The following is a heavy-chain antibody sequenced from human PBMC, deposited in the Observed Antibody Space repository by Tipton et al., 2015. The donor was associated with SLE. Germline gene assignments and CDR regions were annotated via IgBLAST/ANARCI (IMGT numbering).Heavy chain of an antibody. V-gene: IGHV4-59*11. Sequence: TLSLTCTVSGGSFSSHYWSWIRQPPGKGLEWIGYIYYSGNANYNPSLKSRVTISVDTSKNQFSLKLSSVTAADTAVYYCARDDLTRGSLGYWGQGTLVTVSS. CDR3: ARDDLTRGSLGY. CDR2: IYYSGNA. D-gene: IGHD3-10*01. J-gene: IGHJ4*02. CDR1: GGSFSSHY.